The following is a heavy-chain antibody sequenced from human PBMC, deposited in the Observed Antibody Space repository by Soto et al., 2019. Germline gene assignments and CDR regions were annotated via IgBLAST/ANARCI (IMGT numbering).Heavy chain of an antibody. D-gene: IGHD2-21*02. CDR1: GFSLSTSGVG. Sequence: QITLKESGPTLVNPTQTLTLTCTFSGFSLSTSGVGVGWIRQPPGKSLEWLALIYWDDDKRYSPSLKNRLTITKDTSNDQVGLTMTNTDAVDTATYYCALSRGCGNSAWFDPWGQATMVTVSS. CDR3: ALSRGCGNSAWFDP. J-gene: IGHJ5*02. CDR2: IYWDDDK. V-gene: IGHV2-5*02.